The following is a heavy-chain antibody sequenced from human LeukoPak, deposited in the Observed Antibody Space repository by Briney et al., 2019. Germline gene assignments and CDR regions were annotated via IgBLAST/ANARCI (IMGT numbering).Heavy chain of an antibody. CDR2: IRYDGSNK. J-gene: IGHJ4*02. CDR3: ARAPYSSGWSSDY. V-gene: IGHV3-30*02. CDR1: GFTFSSYG. Sequence: GGSLRLSCAASGFTFSSYGMHWVRQAPGKGLEWVAFIRYDGSNKYYADSVKGRFTISRDNSKNTLYLQMNSLRAEDTAVYYCARAPYSSGWSSDYWGQGTLVTVSS. D-gene: IGHD6-19*01.